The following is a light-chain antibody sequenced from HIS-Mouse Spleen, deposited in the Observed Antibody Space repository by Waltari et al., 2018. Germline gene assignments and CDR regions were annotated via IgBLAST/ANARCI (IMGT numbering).Light chain of an antibody. CDR1: TSDLGSYNL. J-gene: IGLJ3*02. CDR3: CSYAGSSTWV. CDR2: EGS. Sequence: QSALTQPASVSGSPGQSITTPCTGTTSDLGSYNLVSGYQQHPGKAPKLMIYEGSKRPSGVSNRFSGSKSGNTASLTISGLQAEDEADYYCCSYAGSSTWVFGGGTKLTVL. V-gene: IGLV2-23*01.